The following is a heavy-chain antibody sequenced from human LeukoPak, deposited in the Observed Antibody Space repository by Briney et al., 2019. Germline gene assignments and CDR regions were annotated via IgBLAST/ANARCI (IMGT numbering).Heavy chain of an antibody. D-gene: IGHD1-26*01. CDR2: IIPILGIA. Sequence: RASVKVSCKASGGTFSSYAISWVRQAPGQGLEWMGRIIPILGIANYAQKFQGRVTITADKSTSTAYMELSSLRSEDTAVYYCARGDAIVGGQDDAFDIWGQGTMVTVSS. V-gene: IGHV1-69*04. J-gene: IGHJ3*02. CDR1: GGTFSSYA. CDR3: ARGDAIVGGQDDAFDI.